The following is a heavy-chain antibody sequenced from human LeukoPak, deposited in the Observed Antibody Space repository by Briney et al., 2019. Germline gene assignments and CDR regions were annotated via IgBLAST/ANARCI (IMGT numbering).Heavy chain of an antibody. CDR1: GFTVSSNY. Sequence: GGSLRLSCAASGFTVSSNYMSWVRQAPGKGLEWVSVIYSGGSTYYADSLKGRFTISRDNSKNTLYLQMNSLRAEDTAVYYCARVRGKMATYFDYWGQGTLVTVSS. J-gene: IGHJ4*02. CDR3: ARVRGKMATYFDY. V-gene: IGHV3-66*01. D-gene: IGHD5-24*01. CDR2: IYSGGST.